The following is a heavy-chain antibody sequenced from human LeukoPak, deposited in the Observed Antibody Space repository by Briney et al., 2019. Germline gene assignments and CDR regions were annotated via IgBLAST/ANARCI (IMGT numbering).Heavy chain of an antibody. CDR2: ISYDGSNK. CDR3: AREVIHDYGDYFDY. Sequence: GRSLRLSCAASGFTFSSYAMHWVRQAPGKGLEWVAVISYDGSNKYYADSVKGRFTISRDNPKNTLYLQMNSLRAEDTAVYYCAREVIHDYGDYFDYWGQGTLVTVSS. D-gene: IGHD4-17*01. CDR1: GFTFSSYA. V-gene: IGHV3-30-3*01. J-gene: IGHJ4*02.